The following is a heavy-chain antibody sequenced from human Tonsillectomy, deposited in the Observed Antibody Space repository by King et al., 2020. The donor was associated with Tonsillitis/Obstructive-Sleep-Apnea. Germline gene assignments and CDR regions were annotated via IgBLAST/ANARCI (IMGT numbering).Heavy chain of an antibody. D-gene: IGHD1-7*01. J-gene: IGHJ3*02. CDR3: ARDTAGTTDAFDI. CDR1: GFTFSSYG. Sequence: VQLVESGGGVVQPGRSLRLSCAASGFTFSSYGMHWVRQAPGKGLEWVAVIWYDGSNKYYADSVKGRFTISRDNSKNTLYLQMNSLRAEDTAVYYCARDTAGTTDAFDIWGQGTMVTVSS. CDR2: IWYDGSNK. V-gene: IGHV3-33*01.